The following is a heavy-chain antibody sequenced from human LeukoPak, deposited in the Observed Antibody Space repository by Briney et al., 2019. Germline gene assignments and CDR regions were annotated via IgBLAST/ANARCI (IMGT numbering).Heavy chain of an antibody. V-gene: IGHV3-48*03. Sequence: PGGSLILPCAASGFTFSSYEMNWVRQAPGKGLEWVSYISNSGTAIYYADSVKGRFTISRDNAKSSLYLQMSSLRAEDTAVYYCARAGYSMDTEYFQHWGQGTLVTVSS. CDR1: GFTFSSYE. CDR2: ISNSGTAI. J-gene: IGHJ1*01. CDR3: ARAGYSMDTEYFQH. D-gene: IGHD5-18*01.